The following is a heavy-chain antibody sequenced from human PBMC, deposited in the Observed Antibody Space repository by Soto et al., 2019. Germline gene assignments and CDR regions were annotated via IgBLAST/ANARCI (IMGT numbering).Heavy chain of an antibody. J-gene: IGHJ4*02. Sequence: QLQLQESGPGLVKPWETLSLTCTVSGASVSSSTYYWGWVRQPPGKGLEWIGSVYRTGGTYYSPSLKSRVAISVDPSKKHLSLNLESVTAADTAVYFCFNGRYGSFDNWGQGTLVTVSS. CDR3: FNGRYGSFDN. CDR1: GASVSSSTYY. CDR2: VYRTGGT. D-gene: IGHD3-10*01. V-gene: IGHV4-39*02.